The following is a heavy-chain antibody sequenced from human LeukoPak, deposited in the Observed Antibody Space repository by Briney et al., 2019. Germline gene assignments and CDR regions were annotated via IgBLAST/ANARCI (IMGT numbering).Heavy chain of an antibody. CDR2: IRSKAYGGTT. CDR1: GFTFGDYA. V-gene: IGHV3-49*04. J-gene: IGHJ4*02. Sequence: GGSLRLSCTASGFTFGDYAMSWVRQAPGRGLEWVGFIRSKAYGGTTEYAASVKGRFTISRDDSKSIAYLQMNSLKTEDTAVYYCTRAEVGATLFFDYWGQGTLVTVSS. D-gene: IGHD1-26*01. CDR3: TRAEVGATLFFDY.